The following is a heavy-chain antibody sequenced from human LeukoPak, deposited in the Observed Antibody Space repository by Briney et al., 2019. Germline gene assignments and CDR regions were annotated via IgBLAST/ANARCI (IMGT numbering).Heavy chain of an antibody. CDR3: ARQGYYYGSGSYSFDP. D-gene: IGHD3-10*01. Sequence: KPSETLSLTCTVSGGSISSSSYYWGWIRQPPGKGLEWIGSICYSGSTYYNPSLKRRVTISVDTSKNQSSLKLSSVTPADTAAYYCARQGYYYGSGSYSFDPWGQGTLVTVSS. J-gene: IGHJ5*02. V-gene: IGHV4-39*01. CDR2: ICYSGST. CDR1: GGSISSSSYY.